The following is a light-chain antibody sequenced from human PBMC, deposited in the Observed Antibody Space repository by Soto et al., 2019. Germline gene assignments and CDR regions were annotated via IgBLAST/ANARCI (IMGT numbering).Light chain of an antibody. J-gene: IGLJ2*01. V-gene: IGLV2-14*01. Sequence: QSVLTQPASVSGSPGQSITISCDGSSNDIGAYNFVSWYQHFPGKAPKLVIYEVSSRPSGVSYRFSGSKSGNTASLTISGLQAEDESHYYCSSSTSSDTLIFGGGTKLTVL. CDR3: SSSTSSDTLI. CDR2: EVS. CDR1: SNDIGAYNF.